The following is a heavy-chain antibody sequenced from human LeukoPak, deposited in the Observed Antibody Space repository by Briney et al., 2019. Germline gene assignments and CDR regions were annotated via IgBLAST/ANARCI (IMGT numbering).Heavy chain of an antibody. J-gene: IGHJ4*02. CDR2: ISSSGSTI. CDR1: GFTFSSYE. D-gene: IGHD5-24*01. V-gene: IGHV3-48*03. CDR3: ARESMATALSFDY. Sequence: QPGGSLRLSCAASGFTFSSYEMNWVRQAPGKGLEWVSYISSSGSTIYYADSVKGRFTISRDNAKNSLYLQKNSLRAEDTAVYYCARESMATALSFDYWGQGTLVTVSS.